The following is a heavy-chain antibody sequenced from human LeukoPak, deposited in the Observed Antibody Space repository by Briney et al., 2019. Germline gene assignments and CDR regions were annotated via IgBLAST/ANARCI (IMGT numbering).Heavy chain of an antibody. CDR3: AGAAAGTVGAFDI. Sequence: GASLKISCKGSGSRFTTYWIGWVRQMPGKGLEWMGIIYPGDSDTRYSPSFQGQVTISADKSISTAYLQWSSLKASDTAMYYCAGAAAGTVGAFDIWGQGTMVTVSS. CDR2: IYPGDSDT. V-gene: IGHV5-51*01. CDR1: GSRFTTYW. J-gene: IGHJ3*02. D-gene: IGHD6-13*01.